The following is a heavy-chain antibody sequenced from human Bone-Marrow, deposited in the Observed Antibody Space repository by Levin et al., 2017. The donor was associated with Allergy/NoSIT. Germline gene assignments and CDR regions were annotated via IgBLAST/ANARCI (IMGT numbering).Heavy chain of an antibody. CDR2: INRDGGDG. J-gene: IGHJ4*02. CDR3: ARNGAWSFEF. Sequence: SCASSGFTFGGYWMAWVRQAPGKGLEWVANINRDGGDGYYVDSVKGRFTISRDNARNSLDLQMNSLRVEDTAVYYCARNGAWSFEFWGQGTLVTVSS. D-gene: IGHD2-8*01. CDR1: GFTFGGYW. V-gene: IGHV3-7*02.